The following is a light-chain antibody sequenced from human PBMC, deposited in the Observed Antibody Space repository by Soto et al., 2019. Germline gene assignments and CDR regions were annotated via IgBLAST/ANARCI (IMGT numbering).Light chain of an antibody. CDR3: QQFSSYPLT. V-gene: IGKV3-15*01. Sequence: EIVMAQSPATVSVSPGERATLSCRASQSVSANLAWYQQKPGQAPRLLIYGASTRATGIPARFSGGGSGTDLTLTISRLEPEDFAVYYCQQFSSYPLTFGGGTKVDIK. J-gene: IGKJ4*01. CDR1: QSVSAN. CDR2: GAS.